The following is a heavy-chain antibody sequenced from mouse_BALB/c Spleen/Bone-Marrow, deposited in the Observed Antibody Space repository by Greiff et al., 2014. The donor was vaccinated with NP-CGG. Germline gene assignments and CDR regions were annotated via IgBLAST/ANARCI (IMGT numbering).Heavy chain of an antibody. CDR2: IYPGNVNT. V-gene: IGHV1S56*01. Sequence: LVESGPELVKPGASVRISCKASGYTSTSYYIHWVKQRPGQGLEWIGWIYPGNVNTKYNEEFKGKATLTADKSSSTAYMQLSSLTSEDSAVYFCARDTMDYWGQGTSVTVSS. CDR1: GYTSTSYY. J-gene: IGHJ4*01. CDR3: ARDTMDY.